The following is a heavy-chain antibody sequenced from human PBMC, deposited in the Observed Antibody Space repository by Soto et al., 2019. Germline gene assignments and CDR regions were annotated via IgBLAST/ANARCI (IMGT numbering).Heavy chain of an antibody. Sequence: QVQLVQYGAEVKKPGASVKVSCKASGYTFTSYGIIGVRQAPGQGLEWMGGISAYNGNTNYAQKLQGRVTMTPDTNTSTDYMELRSLRSDDTSVYYCAREAVTKTPYYFDYWGQGTLVTVSS. CDR2: ISAYNGNT. CDR1: GYTFTSYG. CDR3: AREAVTKTPYYFDY. V-gene: IGHV1-18*01. D-gene: IGHD4-17*01. J-gene: IGHJ4*02.